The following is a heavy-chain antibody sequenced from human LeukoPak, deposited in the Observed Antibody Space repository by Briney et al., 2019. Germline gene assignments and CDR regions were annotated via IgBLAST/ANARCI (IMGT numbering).Heavy chain of an antibody. J-gene: IGHJ5*02. V-gene: IGHV4-59*08. Sequence: PSETLSLTCTVSGGSISSYYWSWIQQPPGKGLEWIGYIYYSGSTNYNPSLKSRVTISVDTSKNQFSLKLSSVTAADTAVYYCARRGYSNWFDPWGQGTLVTVSS. CDR2: IYYSGST. CDR1: GGSISSYY. D-gene: IGHD5-18*01. CDR3: ARRGYSNWFDP.